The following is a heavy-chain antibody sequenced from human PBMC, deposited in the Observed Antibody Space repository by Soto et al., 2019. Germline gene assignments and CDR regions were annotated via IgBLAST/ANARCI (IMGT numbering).Heavy chain of an antibody. CDR1: GFTFISYE. CDR2: ISSSGSTI. J-gene: IGHJ6*02. Sequence: EVQLVESGGGLVQPGGSLRLSCAASGFTFISYEMNWVRQAPGKGLEWVSYISSSGSTIYYADSVKGRFTISRDNAKNSLYLQMNSLRAEDTAVYYCASLGSSSSPNYYYYYGMDVWGQGTTVTVSS. V-gene: IGHV3-48*03. D-gene: IGHD6-6*01. CDR3: ASLGSSSSPNYYYYYGMDV.